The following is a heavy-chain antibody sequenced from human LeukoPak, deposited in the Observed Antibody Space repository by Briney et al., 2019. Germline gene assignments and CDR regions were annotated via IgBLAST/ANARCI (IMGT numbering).Heavy chain of an antibody. CDR3: ARVGYCSCGSLYFTWDY. Sequence: SETLSLTCTVSGGSISSYYWTWIWQPPGKGLEWIGYIYYSGSTNYNPSPQSRVTISVVTSKNQFSLKMSSVTAAATAVYYCARVGYCSCGSLYFTWDYWGQGTLVTVSS. CDR2: IYYSGST. V-gene: IGHV4-59*01. D-gene: IGHD2-15*01. J-gene: IGHJ4*02. CDR1: GGSISSYY.